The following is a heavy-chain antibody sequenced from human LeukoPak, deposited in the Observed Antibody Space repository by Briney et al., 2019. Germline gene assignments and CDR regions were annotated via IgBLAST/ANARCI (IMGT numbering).Heavy chain of an antibody. J-gene: IGHJ5*02. CDR1: GYTFTSYY. Sequence: GASVKVSCKASGYTFTSYYMHWVRQAPGQGLEWMGIINPSGGSTSYAQKFQGRVTMTRDTSTSTVYMELSSLRSEDTAVYYCAVSLTIFGGFDPWGQGTLVTVSS. CDR2: INPSGGST. V-gene: IGHV1-46*01. CDR3: AVSLTIFGGFDP. D-gene: IGHD3-3*01.